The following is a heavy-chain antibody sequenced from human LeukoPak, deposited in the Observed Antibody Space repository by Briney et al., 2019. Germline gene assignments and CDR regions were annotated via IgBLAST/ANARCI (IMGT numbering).Heavy chain of an antibody. V-gene: IGHV3-23*01. J-gene: IGHJ4*02. CDR3: AKSAIWGIVVVPGPDY. CDR2: ISGSGGST. D-gene: IGHD2-2*01. Sequence: GGSLRLSCAASGFTFSSYAMSWVRQAPGKGLEWVSAISGSGGSTYYADSVKGRFTISRDNSKNTLYLQMNSLRAEDTAVYYCAKSAIWGIVVVPGPDYWGQGTLVTVSS. CDR1: GFTFSSYA.